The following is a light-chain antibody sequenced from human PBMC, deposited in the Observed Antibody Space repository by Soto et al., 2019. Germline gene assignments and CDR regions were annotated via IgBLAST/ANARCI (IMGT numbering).Light chain of an antibody. CDR3: GTWDSSLSARV. Sequence: QLVLTQPPSVSAAPEQKVTTSCSGNSSNIGNNYVSWDQQQPRTARRLLIYDNNNRPTGIPDRFSGPKSGTSSTLDIAGPQTGDEADYYCGTWDSSLSARVFGGGTKVTV. CDR1: SSNIGNNY. J-gene: IGLJ3*02. V-gene: IGLV1-51*01. CDR2: DNN.